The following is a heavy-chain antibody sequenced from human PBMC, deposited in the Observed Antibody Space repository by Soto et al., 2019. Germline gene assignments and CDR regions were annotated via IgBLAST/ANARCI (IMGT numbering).Heavy chain of an antibody. CDR1: GFTFSSYA. J-gene: IGHJ3*02. V-gene: IGHV3-23*01. CDR3: AKEWGMIVIPTEGGAFES. Sequence: EVQLLESGGGLVQPGESLRLSCTASGFTFSSYAMNWVRQAPGKGPEWVSLIRGRGGSTFYARSVKGRFTISRDNSTKTLYRPMASLTAEHTAPSYCAKEWGMIVIPTEGGAFESWGQGTMVTVSS. D-gene: IGHD3-22*01. CDR2: IRGRGGST.